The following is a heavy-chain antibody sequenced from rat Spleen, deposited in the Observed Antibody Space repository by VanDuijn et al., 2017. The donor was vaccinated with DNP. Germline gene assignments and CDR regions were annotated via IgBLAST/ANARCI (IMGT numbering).Heavy chain of an antibody. D-gene: IGHD1-10*01. J-gene: IGHJ3*01. Sequence: EVQLVESGGDLVQPGRSLKLFCAASGFTFSDYYMAWVRQAPTKGLEWVASIGSDGYAPYYGVSVKGRFTISRDNAKSTLYLQMNSLRSEDMATYYCARPIYNNHGGFAYWGQGTLVTVSS. CDR3: ARPIYNNHGGFAY. V-gene: IGHV5-22*01. CDR2: IGSDGYAP. CDR1: GFTFSDYY.